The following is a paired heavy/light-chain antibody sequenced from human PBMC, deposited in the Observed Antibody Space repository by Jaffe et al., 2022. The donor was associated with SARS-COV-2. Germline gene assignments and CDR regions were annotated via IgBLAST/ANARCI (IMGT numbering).Light chain of an antibody. J-gene: IGKJ2*02. CDR3: QHYDSGSCT. CDR2: GTS. CDR1: QSVTSRY. V-gene: IGKV3-20*01. Sequence: EIVLTQSPGTLSLFPGERATLSCRASQSVTSRYLGWYQQKPGQAPRLLIYGTSSRATGVPDRFSGSGSGTDFTLTISRLEPEDFAVYYCQHYDSGSCTFGQGTKVEIK.
Heavy chain of an antibody. CDR3: ATNAMSGTTGDH. CDR1: GFTFSSNG. V-gene: IGHV3-33*01. Sequence: QVQLVESGGGVVQPGGSLRLSCAASGFTFSSNGMHWVRQAPGKGLEWVALIWYDGSEKYYADSVKGRFTISRDNSANTLYLQMNRLTVEDTAVYFCATNAMSGTTGDHWGQGTLVTVSS. J-gene: IGHJ4*02. D-gene: IGHD6-19*01. CDR2: IWYDGSEK.